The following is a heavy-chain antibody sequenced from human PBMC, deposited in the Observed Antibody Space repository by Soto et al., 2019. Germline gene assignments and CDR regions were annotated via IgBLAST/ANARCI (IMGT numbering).Heavy chain of an antibody. J-gene: IGHJ3*02. CDR2: ISSSSYI. CDR1: GFTFSSYS. Sequence: RLSCAASGFTFSSYSMNWVRQAPGKGLEWVSSISSSSYIYYADSVKGRFTISRDNAKNSLYLQMNSLRAEDTAVYYCARDRIAAAGYDAFDIWGQGTMVTVSS. V-gene: IGHV3-21*01. CDR3: ARDRIAAAGYDAFDI. D-gene: IGHD6-13*01.